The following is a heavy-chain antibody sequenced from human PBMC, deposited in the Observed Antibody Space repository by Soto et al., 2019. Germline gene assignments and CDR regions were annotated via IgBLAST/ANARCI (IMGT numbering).Heavy chain of an antibody. Sequence: PGRSRRLAGEVPGVSLGGYGMHWVRQAPGKGREWGAVIWYDGTTKNYADSVKGRFTISRDSSKNTVYLQMASLKVEATAVSYCACVEGRGGHLDWFDFWGQGSTVTGSS. D-gene: IGHD2-15*01. V-gene: IGHV3-33*01. J-gene: IGHJ5*01. CDR2: IWYDGTTK. CDR1: GVSLGGYG. CDR3: ACVEGRGGHLDWFDF.